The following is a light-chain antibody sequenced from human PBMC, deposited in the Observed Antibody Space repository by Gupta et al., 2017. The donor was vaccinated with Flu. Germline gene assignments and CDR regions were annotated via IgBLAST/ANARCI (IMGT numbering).Light chain of an antibody. V-gene: IGKV1-16*01. CDR3: LQYSTELNT. CDR1: QDIRSH. Sequence: DIQLTQSPLSVSASVGDRVTITCRASQDIRSHLLWFQLTPGQAPKSLIYAASALRSGVPARFSATESGTDFNLTISGLQPEDFTTYFCLQYSTELNTFGQGTKVEVK. CDR2: AAS. J-gene: IGKJ2*01.